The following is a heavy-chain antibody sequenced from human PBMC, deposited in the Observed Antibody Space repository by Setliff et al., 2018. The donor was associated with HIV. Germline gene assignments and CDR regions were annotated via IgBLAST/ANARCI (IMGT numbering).Heavy chain of an antibody. J-gene: IGHJ4*02. Sequence: ASVKVSCKASGYTFTSYYMHWVRQAPGQGLEWMGIINPSGGSTSYAQKFQGRVTMTRDTSTSTVYMELSSLRSEDTAVYYCARDANIMVRGVIVGAPGDYWGQGTLVTVSS. CDR3: ARDANIMVRGVIVGAPGDY. CDR2: INPSGGST. V-gene: IGHV1-46*01. D-gene: IGHD3-10*01. CDR1: GYTFTSYY.